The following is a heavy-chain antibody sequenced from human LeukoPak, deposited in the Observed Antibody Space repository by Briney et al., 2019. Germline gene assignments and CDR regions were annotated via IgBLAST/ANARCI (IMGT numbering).Heavy chain of an antibody. Sequence: ASVKVSCKASGGTFSSYAISWVRHAPGQGLEWMGRIIPILGIGNYAQKFQGRVTITADKSTSTAYMELSSLRSEDTAVYYCARSRESQYYDYIWGSYRYTAPDYWGQGTLVTVSS. CDR3: ARSRESQYYDYIWGSYRYTAPDY. J-gene: IGHJ4*02. D-gene: IGHD3-16*02. V-gene: IGHV1-69*04. CDR2: IIPILGIG. CDR1: GGTFSSYA.